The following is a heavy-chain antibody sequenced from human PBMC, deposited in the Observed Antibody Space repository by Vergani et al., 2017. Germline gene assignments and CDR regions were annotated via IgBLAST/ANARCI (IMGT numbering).Heavy chain of an antibody. CDR1: GGSISNYY. V-gene: IGHV4-59*01. CDR2: IYYSGST. Sequence: QVQLQESGPGLVKPSETLSLTCTVSGGSISNYYWSWIRQPPGKGLEWIGYIYYSGSTNYNPSLKSRVTISVDTSKNQFSLKVSSVTAADTAVYYCAREDSGSYYAPMGDAFDIWGQGTMVTVSS. D-gene: IGHD1-26*01. CDR3: AREDSGSYYAPMGDAFDI. J-gene: IGHJ3*02.